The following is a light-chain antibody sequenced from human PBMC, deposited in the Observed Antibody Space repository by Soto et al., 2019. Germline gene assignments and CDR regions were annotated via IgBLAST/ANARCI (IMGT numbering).Light chain of an antibody. Sequence: EIVLTQSPATLSLSPGERATLSCRASQTVGNYLAWYQQKPGQVPRLLFYNASNRATGVPVRFSGSGSGTEFTLTISSLEPEDFAVYYCQQRGNWPLPWTFGQGAKVEI. CDR1: QTVGNY. V-gene: IGKV3-11*01. CDR3: QQRGNWPLPWT. J-gene: IGKJ1*01. CDR2: NAS.